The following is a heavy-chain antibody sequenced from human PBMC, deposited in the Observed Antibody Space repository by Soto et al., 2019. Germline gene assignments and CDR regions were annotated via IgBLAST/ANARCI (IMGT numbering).Heavy chain of an antibody. D-gene: IGHD3-16*01. V-gene: IGHV3-7*01. CDR3: ARDRGGVSAFDY. CDR2: IKQDGIEK. CDR1: GFTFSSYW. J-gene: IGHJ4*02. Sequence: GGSLRLSGAACGFTFSSYWISWVRQAPGKGLEWVANIKQDGIEKYYVDSVKGRFTISRDNAKNSLYLQMNSLRAEDTAVYYCARDRGGVSAFDYCGQGTLLTVFS.